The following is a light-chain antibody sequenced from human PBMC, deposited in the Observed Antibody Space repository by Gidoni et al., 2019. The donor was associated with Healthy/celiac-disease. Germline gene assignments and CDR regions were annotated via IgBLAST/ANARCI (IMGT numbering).Light chain of an antibody. CDR1: PSVSSSY. Sequence: IVSTQYPGTLSLSPGERATLSCRASPSVSSSYLAWYQQKPGQAPRLLIYGASSRATGIPDRFGGSGSGTDFTLTISRLEPEDFAVYYCQQYGGSPRTFGQGTKVEIK. CDR3: QQYGGSPRT. V-gene: IGKV3-20*01. J-gene: IGKJ1*01. CDR2: GAS.